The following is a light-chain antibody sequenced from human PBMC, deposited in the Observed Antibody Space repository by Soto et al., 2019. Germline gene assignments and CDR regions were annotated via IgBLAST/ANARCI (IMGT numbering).Light chain of an antibody. CDR2: LEGSGSY. J-gene: IGLJ3*02. Sequence: QSVLTQSSSASASLGSSVKLTCTLSSGHSSYIIAWHQQQPGKAPRYLMKLEGSGSYNKGSGVPDRFSGSSSGADRYLTIPNLQFEDEADYYCETGDSNTRVFGGGTK. CDR3: ETGDSNTRV. V-gene: IGLV4-60*02. CDR1: SGHSSYI.